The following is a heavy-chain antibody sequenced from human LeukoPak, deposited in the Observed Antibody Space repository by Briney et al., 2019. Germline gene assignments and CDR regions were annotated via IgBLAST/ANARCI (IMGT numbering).Heavy chain of an antibody. J-gene: IGHJ3*02. D-gene: IGHD3-22*01. CDR1: GFTFGDYA. CDR2: IRSKAYGGTT. CDR3: TRSDYDSGGDDAFDI. V-gene: IGHV3-49*03. Sequence: PGRSLRLSCTASGFTFGDYAMSWFRQAPGKGLEWVGFIRSKAYGGTTEYAASVKGRFTISRDDSKSIAYLQMNSLKTEDTAVYYCTRSDYDSGGDDAFDIWGQGTMVTVSS.